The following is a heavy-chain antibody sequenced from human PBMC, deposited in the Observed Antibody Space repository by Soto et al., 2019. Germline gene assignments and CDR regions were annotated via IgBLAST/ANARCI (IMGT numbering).Heavy chain of an antibody. D-gene: IGHD3-22*01. Sequence: ASVKVSCKASGYTFTSYAMHWVRQAPGQRLEWMGWINAGNGNTKYSQKFQGRVTITRDTSASTAYMELSSLGSEDTAVYYCARYDSSGYFDPLDYWGQGTLVTVSS. CDR1: GYTFTSYA. CDR2: INAGNGNT. J-gene: IGHJ4*02. V-gene: IGHV1-3*01. CDR3: ARYDSSGYFDPLDY.